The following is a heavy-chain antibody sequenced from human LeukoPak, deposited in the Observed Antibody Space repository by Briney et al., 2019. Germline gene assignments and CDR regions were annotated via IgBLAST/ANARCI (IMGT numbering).Heavy chain of an antibody. CDR2: IYPGDSES. D-gene: IGHD2-15*01. V-gene: IGHV5-51*01. CDR3: VRDSGGSSLYNFDY. Sequence: GESLKISCQASGYSFINHWISWVRQMPGEGLEWMGIIYPGDSESRYSPSFQGQVTISADKSITTAYLQWNSLKASDTAMYYCVRDSGGSSLYNFDYWGQGTLVTVSS. J-gene: IGHJ4*02. CDR1: GYSFINHW.